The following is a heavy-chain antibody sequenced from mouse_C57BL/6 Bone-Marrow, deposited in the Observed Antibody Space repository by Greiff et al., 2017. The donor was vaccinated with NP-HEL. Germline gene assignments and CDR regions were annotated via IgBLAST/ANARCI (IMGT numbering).Heavy chain of an antibody. Sequence: EVKLVESGPGLVKPSPSLSLTCSVTGYSITSGYYWNWIRQFPGNKLEWMGYISYDGSNNYNPYIKNRISITRDTSKNQFFLKLNSVTTEDTATYYCAREGDYDYDWFAYWGQGTLVTVSA. D-gene: IGHD2-4*01. CDR1: GYSITSGYY. J-gene: IGHJ3*01. V-gene: IGHV3-6*01. CDR3: AREGDYDYDWFAY. CDR2: ISYDGSN.